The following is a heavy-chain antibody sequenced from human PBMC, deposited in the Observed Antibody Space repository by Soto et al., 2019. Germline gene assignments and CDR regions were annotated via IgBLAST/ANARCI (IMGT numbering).Heavy chain of an antibody. D-gene: IGHD3-9*01. CDR2: ISWNSGSI. Sequence: EVQLVESGGGLVQPGRSLRLSCAASGFTFDDYAMHWVRQAPGKGLEWVSGISWNSGSIGYADSVKGRFTISRDNAKNSLYLQMNSLRAEDTALYYCAKDSGYDILTGYYVDYWGQGTLVTVSS. CDR3: AKDSGYDILTGYYVDY. V-gene: IGHV3-9*01. CDR1: GFTFDDYA. J-gene: IGHJ4*02.